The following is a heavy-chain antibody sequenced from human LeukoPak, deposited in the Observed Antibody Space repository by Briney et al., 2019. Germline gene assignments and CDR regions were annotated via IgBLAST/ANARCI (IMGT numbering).Heavy chain of an antibody. Sequence: GGSLILSCAASGFTFTRNWMTWVRQAPGEGLEWVANINQGGSQKNYVDSVKGRFTVSRDNAKNSVYLQMNSLRAEDTALYYCAREDWGPWFDPRGQGALVTVS. CDR1: GFTFTRNW. CDR2: INQGGSQK. CDR3: AREDWGPWFDP. V-gene: IGHV3-7*05. J-gene: IGHJ5*02. D-gene: IGHD7-27*01.